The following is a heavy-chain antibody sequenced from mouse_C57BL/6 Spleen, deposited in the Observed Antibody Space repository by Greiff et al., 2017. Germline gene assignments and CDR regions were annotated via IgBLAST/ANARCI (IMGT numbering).Heavy chain of an antibody. J-gene: IGHJ2*01. D-gene: IGHD1-1*01. Sequence: EVQVVEPGGDLVKPGGSLKLSCAASGFTFSSYGMSWVRQTPDKRLEWVATISSGGSYTYYPDSVKGRITITRDTAKNTLDLQMSSLKSEDTAMYYCARRRYYGSLDYWGQGTTLTVSS. CDR3: ARRRYYGSLDY. V-gene: IGHV5-6*01. CDR2: ISSGGSYT. CDR1: GFTFSSYG.